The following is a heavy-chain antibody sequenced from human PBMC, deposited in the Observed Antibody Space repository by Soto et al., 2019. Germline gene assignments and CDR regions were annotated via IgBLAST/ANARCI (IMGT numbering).Heavy chain of an antibody. J-gene: IGHJ5*01. CDR2: IYYSGST. D-gene: IGHD6-6*01. CDR3: AREEATRIERRFDS. CDR1: GGSISSGGYS. V-gene: IGHV4-31*03. Sequence: PSETLSLTCTVSGGSISSGGYSWTCIRQHPGKGLEWIGYIYYSGSTYFNPSLKSRLNISIDTSRNQFSLKLSSVTAADTAIYYCAREEATRIERRFDSWGQGTLVTICS.